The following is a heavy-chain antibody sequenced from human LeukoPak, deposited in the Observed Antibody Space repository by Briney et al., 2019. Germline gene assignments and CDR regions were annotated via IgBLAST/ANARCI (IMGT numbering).Heavy chain of an antibody. CDR3: ARDELGALDY. Sequence: SQTLSLTCTVSGGSISSGGYYWSWIRQHPGKGLEWIRYIYYSGSTYYNPSLKSRVTISVDTSKNQFSLKLSSVTAADTAVYYCARDELGALDYWGQGTLVTVSP. J-gene: IGHJ4*02. D-gene: IGHD3-16*01. CDR2: IYYSGST. V-gene: IGHV4-31*03. CDR1: GGSISSGGYY.